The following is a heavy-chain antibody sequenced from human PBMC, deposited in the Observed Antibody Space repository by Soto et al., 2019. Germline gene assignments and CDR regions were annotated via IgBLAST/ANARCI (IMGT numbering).Heavy chain of an antibody. CDR3: ARHYYDSSGYYYLNYYYYGMDV. V-gene: IGHV4-39*01. D-gene: IGHD3-22*01. Sequence: SDTLSLTCTVSGGSISSSSYYWCWIRQPPGKGLEWIGSIYYSGSTYYNPSLKSRVTISVDTSKNQFSLKLSSVTAADTAVYYCARHYYDSSGYYYLNYYYYGMDVWGQGTTVT. CDR1: GGSISSSSYY. J-gene: IGHJ6*02. CDR2: IYYSGST.